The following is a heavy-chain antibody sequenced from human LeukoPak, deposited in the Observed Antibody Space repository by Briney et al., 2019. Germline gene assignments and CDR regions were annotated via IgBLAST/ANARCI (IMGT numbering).Heavy chain of an antibody. CDR2: IKQDGSEK. CDR3: ARGPGRGNAFDI. CDR1: GFTFSSYG. J-gene: IGHJ3*02. V-gene: IGHV3-7*01. D-gene: IGHD3-10*01. Sequence: GGSLRLSCAASGFTFSSYGMHWVRQAPGKGREWVANIKQDGSEKYYVDSVKGRFTISRDNAKNSLYLQMNSLRAEDTAVYYCARGPGRGNAFDIWGQGTMVTVSS.